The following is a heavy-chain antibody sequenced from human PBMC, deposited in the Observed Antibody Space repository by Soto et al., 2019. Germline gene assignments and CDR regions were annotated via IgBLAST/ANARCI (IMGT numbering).Heavy chain of an antibody. CDR3: AASGFDTFVAY. CDR1: GFTFSDSA. CDR2: IRDKSNTYAT. D-gene: IGHD5-12*01. V-gene: IGHV3-73*02. Sequence: EVQLVESGGGLVQPGGSLKLSCAASGFTFSDSAMHWVRQASGKGLEWVGRIRDKSNTYATAYAASVKGRFTISRDESDNTAYLQMNSLKIEDTAVYYCAASGFDTFVAYWGQGTLVTVSS. J-gene: IGHJ4*02.